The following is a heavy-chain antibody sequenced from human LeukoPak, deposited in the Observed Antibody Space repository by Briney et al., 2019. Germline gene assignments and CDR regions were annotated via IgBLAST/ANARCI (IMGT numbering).Heavy chain of an antibody. J-gene: IGHJ4*02. CDR1: GCTFTSYA. Sequence: VASVKVSCKASGCTFTSYAMNWVRQAPGQGLEWMGWINTNTGNPTYAQGFTGRFVFSLDTSVSTAYLQISSLKAEDTAVYYCARARDGWQLVGPFDYWGQGTLVTVSS. V-gene: IGHV7-4-1*02. D-gene: IGHD6-6*01. CDR3: ARARDGWQLVGPFDY. CDR2: INTNTGNP.